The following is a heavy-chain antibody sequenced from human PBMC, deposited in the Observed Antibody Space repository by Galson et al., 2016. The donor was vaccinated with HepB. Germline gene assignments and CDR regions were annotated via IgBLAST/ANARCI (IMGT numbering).Heavy chain of an antibody. CDR3: VREGLPEVKYFDY. Sequence: SVKVSCMASGYTITSYYMHWVRQAPGQGLEWMGVIYPSGDTTNYSQRFRGRVTMTRDTSTNTVYMELSSLRSEDTAVYYCVREGLPEVKYFDYWGQGTLVTVSS. J-gene: IGHJ4*02. D-gene: IGHD2-2*01. CDR1: GYTITSYY. V-gene: IGHV1-46*01. CDR2: IYPSGDTT.